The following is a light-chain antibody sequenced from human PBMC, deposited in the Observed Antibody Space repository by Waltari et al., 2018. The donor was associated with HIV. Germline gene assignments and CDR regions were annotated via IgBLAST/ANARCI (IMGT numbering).Light chain of an antibody. CDR2: YDD. J-gene: IGLJ2*01. V-gene: IGLV1-36*01. CDR3: AAWHDSLNGPL. CDR1: SSNIGNNA. Sequence: QSVLTQPPSVSEAPRQRVTISCSGSSSNIGNNAVNWYQQLPGKAPKLLIYYDDLLPSGVSDRFSGSKSGTSASLAISGLQSEDEADYYCAAWHDSLNGPLFGGGTKLTVL.